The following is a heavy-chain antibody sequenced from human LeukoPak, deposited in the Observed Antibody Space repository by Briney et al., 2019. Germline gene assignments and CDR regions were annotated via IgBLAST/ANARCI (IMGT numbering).Heavy chain of an antibody. V-gene: IGHV4-34*01. J-gene: IGHJ4*02. Sequence: SETLSLTCAVYGGSFSGYYWSWIRQPPGKGLEWIGEINHSGSTNYNPSLESRVTISVDMSKNQFSLKLSSVTAADTAVYYCARAGTAMVAVDYWGQGTLVTVSS. CDR2: INHSGST. CDR3: ARAGTAMVAVDY. D-gene: IGHD5-18*01. CDR1: GGSFSGYY.